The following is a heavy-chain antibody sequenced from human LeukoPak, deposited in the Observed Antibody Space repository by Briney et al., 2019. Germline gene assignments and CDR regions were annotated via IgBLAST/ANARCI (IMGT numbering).Heavy chain of an antibody. D-gene: IGHD3-10*01. CDR2: ISSSTSYI. CDR1: GFAFSSYS. Sequence: GGSLRLSCAASGFAFSSYSMNWIRQAPGKGLEWVSSISSSTSYIYYADSVKGRFTISRDNSKNTLYLQMNSLRAEDTAVYYCARLWRARGRYYYGRNDAFDIWGQGTMVTVSS. J-gene: IGHJ3*02. CDR3: ARLWRARGRYYYGRNDAFDI. V-gene: IGHV3-21*01.